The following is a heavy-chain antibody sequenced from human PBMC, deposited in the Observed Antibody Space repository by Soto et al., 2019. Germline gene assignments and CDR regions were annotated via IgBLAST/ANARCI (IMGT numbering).Heavy chain of an antibody. J-gene: IGHJ6*02. CDR1: GYTFTSYG. CDR2: ISAYNGNT. D-gene: IGHD3-3*01. Sequence: ASVKVSCKASGYTFTSYGISWVRQAPGQGLEWMGWISAYNGNTNYAQKLQGRVTMTTDTSTSTAYMELRSLRSDDTAVYYCARDEGYDFWSGYLNYYGMDVWGQGTTVTVSS. V-gene: IGHV1-18*01. CDR3: ARDEGYDFWSGYLNYYGMDV.